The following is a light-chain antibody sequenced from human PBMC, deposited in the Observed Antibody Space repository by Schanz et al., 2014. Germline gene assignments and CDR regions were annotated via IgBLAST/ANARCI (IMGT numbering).Light chain of an antibody. J-gene: IGLJ3*02. CDR1: SSDVGVFDY. V-gene: IGLV2-8*01. Sequence: QSALTQPASVSGSPGQSITISCTGTSSDVGVFDYVSWYQQLPGKAPKLMIHEVSNRPSGVPDRFSGFKSDNTASLTVSGLQVEDEADYYCSSYAGSINWVFGGGTKLTVL. CDR3: SSYAGSINWV. CDR2: EVS.